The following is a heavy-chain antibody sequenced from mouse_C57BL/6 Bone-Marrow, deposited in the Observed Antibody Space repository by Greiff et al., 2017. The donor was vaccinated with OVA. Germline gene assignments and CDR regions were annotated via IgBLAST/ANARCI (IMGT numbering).Heavy chain of an antibody. D-gene: IGHD3-2*02. CDR2: IYPGSGST. CDR3: ARMEAAQARFAY. Sequence: VQLQQPGAELVKPGASVKMSCKASGYTFTSYWITWVKQRPGQGLEWIGDIYPGSGSTNYNEKFKSKATLTVDTSSSTAYMQLSSLTSEDSAVYYCARMEAAQARFAYWGQGTLVTVSA. J-gene: IGHJ3*01. V-gene: IGHV1-55*01. CDR1: GYTFTSYW.